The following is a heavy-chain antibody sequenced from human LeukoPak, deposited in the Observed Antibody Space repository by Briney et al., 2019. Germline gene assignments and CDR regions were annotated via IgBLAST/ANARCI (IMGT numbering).Heavy chain of an antibody. Sequence: GGSLRLSCAASGFTVSSNYMSWVRQAPGKGLEWVSVIYSGGSTYYADSVKGRFTISRDNSKNTLYLQMNSLRAEDTAVYYCESGSGSYRTPYYYMDVWGTGTTVTVSS. CDR3: ESGSGSYRTPYYYMDV. CDR2: IYSGGST. J-gene: IGHJ6*03. V-gene: IGHV3-53*01. CDR1: GFTVSSNY. D-gene: IGHD3-10*01.